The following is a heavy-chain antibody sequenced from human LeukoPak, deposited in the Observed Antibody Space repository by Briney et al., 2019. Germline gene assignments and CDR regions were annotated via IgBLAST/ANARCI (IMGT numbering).Heavy chain of an antibody. CDR3: AREVGATVVTAWYYYYMDV. Sequence: GGSLRLSCAPSGFTFNNYGVHWVRQAPGKGLEWVSYISSSGSTIYYADSVKGRFTISRDNAKNSLYLQMNSLRAEDTAVYYCAREVGATVVTAWYYYYMDVWGKGTTVTISS. J-gene: IGHJ6*03. V-gene: IGHV3-48*04. CDR2: ISSSGSTI. D-gene: IGHD4-23*01. CDR1: GFTFNNYG.